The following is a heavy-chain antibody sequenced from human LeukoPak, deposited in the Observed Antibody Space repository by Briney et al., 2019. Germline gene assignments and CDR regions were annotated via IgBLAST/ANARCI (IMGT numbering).Heavy chain of an antibody. CDR3: AKFYFDSSGYYDVFDI. D-gene: IGHD3-22*01. V-gene: IGHV4-59*01. J-gene: IGHJ3*02. CDR2: IHYSGST. CDR1: GGSISSYY. Sequence: SETLSLTCTVSGGSISSYYWSWIRQPPGKGLVWIGYIHYSGSTHYNPSFKSRVTISVDTSKNQVYLKLSSVTAADTAVYFCAKFYFDSSGYYDVFDIWGQGTMVTVSS.